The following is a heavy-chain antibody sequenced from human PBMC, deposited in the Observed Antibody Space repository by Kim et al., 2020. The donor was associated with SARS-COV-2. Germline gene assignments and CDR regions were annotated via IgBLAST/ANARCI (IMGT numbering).Heavy chain of an antibody. V-gene: IGHV3-13*01. Sequence: GGSLRLSCAASGFTFSSYDMHWVRQPTGKGLEWVSAIGTAGDTYYPGSVKGRFTISRENAKNSLYLQMNSLRAGDTAVYYCARGTTLGNLHYYFDYWGQGTLVTVSS. J-gene: IGHJ4*02. CDR2: IGTAGDT. D-gene: IGHD2-15*01. CDR3: ARGTTLGNLHYYFDY. CDR1: GFTFSSYD.